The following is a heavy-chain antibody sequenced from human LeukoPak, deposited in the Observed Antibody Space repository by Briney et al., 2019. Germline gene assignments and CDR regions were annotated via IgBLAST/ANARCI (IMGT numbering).Heavy chain of an antibody. V-gene: IGHV3-7*01. CDR3: VRGKKPGWDMSYFDY. CDR2: IKEDESDK. Sequence: PGGSLRLSCAASGFRFTTYWMTWVRQAPGKGLEWVANIKEDESDKHYVDSVKGRFTISRDNAKNSLYLQMNSLRAEDTAVYYCVRGKKPGWDMSYFDYWGQGILVTVSS. CDR1: GFRFTTYW. D-gene: IGHD1-14*01. J-gene: IGHJ4*02.